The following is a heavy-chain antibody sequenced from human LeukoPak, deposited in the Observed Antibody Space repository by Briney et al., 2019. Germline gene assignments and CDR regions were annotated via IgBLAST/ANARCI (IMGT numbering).Heavy chain of an antibody. CDR3: ARGRSWYNYYYYYMDV. D-gene: IGHD6-13*01. CDR2: IYSGGST. J-gene: IGHJ6*03. V-gene: IGHV3-53*01. CDR1: GFTVSSNY. Sequence: GGSLRLSCAASGFTVSSNYMSWVRQAPGKGLEWVSVIYSGGSTYYADSVKGRFTISRDNSKNTLYLQMNSLRAEDTAVYCCARGRSWYNYYYYYMDVWGKGTTVTVSS.